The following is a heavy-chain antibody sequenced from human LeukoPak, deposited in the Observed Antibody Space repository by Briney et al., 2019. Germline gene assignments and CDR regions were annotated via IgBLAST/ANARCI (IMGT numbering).Heavy chain of an antibody. CDR1: GGTFSSYA. CDR3: AREDTATCDY. J-gene: IGHJ4*02. V-gene: IGHV1-69*01. D-gene: IGHD5-18*01. Sequence: SVKVSCKASGGTFSSYAISWVRQAPGQGLEWMGGIIPIFGTANYAQKFQGRVTITADESTSTAYMELSRLRSEDTAVYYWAREDTATCDYWGQETLVTVSS. CDR2: IIPIFGTA.